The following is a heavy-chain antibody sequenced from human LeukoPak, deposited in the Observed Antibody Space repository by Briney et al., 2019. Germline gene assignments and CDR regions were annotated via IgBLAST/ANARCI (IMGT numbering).Heavy chain of an antibody. CDR1: GGSISSGDFP. CDR2: IFHTGHT. Sequence: KPSETLSLTCAVSGGSISSGDFPWSWIRQPPGKGLEWIVYIFHTGHTSYNPSLKSRVTISVDMSKNQLSLRLTSVTAADTAVYYCARGFYGAGSQFDYWGQGTLVTVSS. D-gene: IGHD3-10*01. CDR3: ARGFYGAGSQFDY. V-gene: IGHV4-30-2*01. J-gene: IGHJ4*02.